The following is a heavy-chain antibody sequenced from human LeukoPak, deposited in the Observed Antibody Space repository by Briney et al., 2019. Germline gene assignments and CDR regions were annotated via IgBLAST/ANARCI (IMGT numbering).Heavy chain of an antibody. CDR3: AKVGSSDAFDI. CDR1: GFTFSSYG. Sequence: PGRSLRLSCAASGFTFSSYGMHWVRQAPGKGLEWVAVIWYGGSNKYYADSVKGRFTISRDNSKNTLYLQMNSLRAEDTAVYYCAKVGSSDAFDIWGQGTMVTVSS. J-gene: IGHJ3*02. CDR2: IWYGGSNK. V-gene: IGHV3-33*06. D-gene: IGHD1-26*01.